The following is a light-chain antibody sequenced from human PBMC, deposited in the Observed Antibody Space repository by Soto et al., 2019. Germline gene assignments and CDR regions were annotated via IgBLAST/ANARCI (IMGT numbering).Light chain of an antibody. J-gene: IGLJ2*01. CDR2: RNN. CDR1: SSNIGSNY. CDR3: AAWDDSLSGVV. V-gene: IGLV1-47*01. Sequence: QLVLTQPPSASGTPGQRVTISCSGSSSNIGSNYVYWYLQLPGTAPKLLIYRNNQRPSGVPDRFSGSKSGTSASLAISGLRSEDEADYYCAAWDDSLSGVVFGGGTKVTVL.